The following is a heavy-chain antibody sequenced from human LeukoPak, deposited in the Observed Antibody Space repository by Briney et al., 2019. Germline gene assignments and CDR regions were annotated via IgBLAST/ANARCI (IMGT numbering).Heavy chain of an antibody. D-gene: IGHD3-10*01. V-gene: IGHV4-34*01. CDR2: INHSGST. J-gene: IGHJ4*02. CDR1: GGSFSGYY. Sequence: SETLSLTCAVYGGSFSGYYWSWIRQPPGKGLEWIGEINHSGSTNYNPSLKSRVTISVDTSKSQFSLKLSSVTAADTAVYYCARGDHYYGSGSYYYYYFDYWGQGTLVTVSS. CDR3: ARGDHYYGSGSYYYYYFDY.